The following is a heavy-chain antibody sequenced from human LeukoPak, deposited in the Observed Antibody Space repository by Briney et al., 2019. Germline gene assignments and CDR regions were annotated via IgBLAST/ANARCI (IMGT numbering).Heavy chain of an antibody. V-gene: IGHV1-69*04. CDR1: GGTFSSYA. D-gene: IGHD2-21*02. CDR2: IIPILGIA. Sequence: SVKVSCKASGGTFSSYAISWVRQAPGQGLEWMGRIIPILGIANYAQKFQGRVTITADKSTSTAYMELSSLRSEDTAVYYCARRAAYCGGDCYHYWGQGTLVTVSS. J-gene: IGHJ4*02. CDR3: ARRAAYCGGDCYHY.